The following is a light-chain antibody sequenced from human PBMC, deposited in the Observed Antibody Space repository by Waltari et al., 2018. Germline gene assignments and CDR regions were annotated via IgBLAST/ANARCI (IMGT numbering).Light chain of an antibody. CDR2: WAS. J-gene: IGKJ1*01. CDR3: QQYYRSPWT. Sequence: DIVMTQSPDSLAVPLGERATINCKSSQSVLHSPNNKNYLSWYQQKQGQPPELLIYWASTRESGVPDRFSGSGSGIDFTLTISSLQAEDVAVYYCQQYYRSPWTFGQGTKVEIK. CDR1: QSVLHSPNNKNY. V-gene: IGKV4-1*01.